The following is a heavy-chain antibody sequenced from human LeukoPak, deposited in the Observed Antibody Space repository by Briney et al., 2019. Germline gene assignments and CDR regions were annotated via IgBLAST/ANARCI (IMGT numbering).Heavy chain of an antibody. Sequence: SQTLSLTCTVSGGSISSGGYYWSWIRQHPRKGLEWIGYIYYSGSTYYNPSLKSRVTISVDTSKNQFSLKLSSVTAADTAVYYCARDLRQYDILTGYYSTGYFDYWGQGTLVTVSS. J-gene: IGHJ4*02. D-gene: IGHD3-9*01. CDR1: GGSISSGGYY. CDR2: IYYSGST. CDR3: ARDLRQYDILTGYYSTGYFDY. V-gene: IGHV4-31*03.